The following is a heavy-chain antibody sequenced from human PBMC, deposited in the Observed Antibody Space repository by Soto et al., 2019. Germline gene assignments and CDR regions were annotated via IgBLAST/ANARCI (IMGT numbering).Heavy chain of an antibody. CDR1: GFGFTSSS. J-gene: IGHJ4*02. CDR2: IVVGSGNT. V-gene: IGHV1-58*01. Sequence: SVKVSSKASGFGFTSSSVQWVRHARKQRLEWIGWIVVGSGNTNYAQKFQERVTITRDMSTSTAYMELSSPRSEDTAVYYCAADITYYYDSSGYPPPDYWGQGTLVTVSS. D-gene: IGHD3-22*01. CDR3: AADITYYYDSSGYPPPDY.